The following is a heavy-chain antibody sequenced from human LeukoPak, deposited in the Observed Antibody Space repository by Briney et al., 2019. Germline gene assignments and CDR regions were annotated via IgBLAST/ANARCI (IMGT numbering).Heavy chain of an antibody. V-gene: IGHV3-49*03. CDR1: GFTFGDYA. J-gene: IGHJ4*02. Sequence: GGSLRLSCTASGFTFGDYAMSWIRQAPGKGLEWVGFIRSKAYGETADYAASVKGRFTISRDDSRAIAYLQMNSLKTEDTAVYHCTRDRGAYNLYDYWGQGTLVTVSS. D-gene: IGHD1-1*01. CDR3: TRDRGAYNLYDY. CDR2: IRSKAYGETA.